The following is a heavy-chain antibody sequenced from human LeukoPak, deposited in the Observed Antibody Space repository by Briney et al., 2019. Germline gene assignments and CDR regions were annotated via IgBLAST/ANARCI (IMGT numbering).Heavy chain of an antibody. D-gene: IGHD3-16*02. J-gene: IGHJ4*02. Sequence: GASVKVSRKASGYTFTSYYMHWVRQAPGQGLEWMGIINPSGGSTSYAQKFQGRVTMTRDMSTSTVYMELSSLRSEDTAVYYCARMKPGGVIVDENYFDYWGQGTLVTVSS. V-gene: IGHV1-46*01. CDR3: ARMKPGGVIVDENYFDY. CDR1: GYTFTSYY. CDR2: INPSGGST.